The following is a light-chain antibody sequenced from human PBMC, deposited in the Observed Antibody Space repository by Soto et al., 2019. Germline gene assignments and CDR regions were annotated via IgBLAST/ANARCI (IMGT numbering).Light chain of an antibody. V-gene: IGKV1-9*01. CDR3: HYRTTYPL. CDR2: GAS. J-gene: IGKJ3*01. Sequence: DIQLTQSPSFLSASVGDRVTITCRASQGINTFLAWYQQRPGTAPKFLIYGASTLQRGVPSRFSGSGSGTEFTLTISSLQPEDFATYYCHYRTTYPLFGPGTKVDIK. CDR1: QGINTF.